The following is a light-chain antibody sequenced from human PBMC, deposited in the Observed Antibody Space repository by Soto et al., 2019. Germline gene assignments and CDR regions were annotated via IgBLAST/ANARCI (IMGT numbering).Light chain of an antibody. CDR3: QHYSSWPLT. J-gene: IGKJ4*01. Sequence: EIVMTQSPATLSVSPGERATLSCRASQNVNNNLAWYQQKPGQAPRLLIFGASTRATGIPGRFSGSGFGTEFTLTISSLQFDDFAVYYCQHYSSWPLTFGGGTKVEIK. V-gene: IGKV3-15*01. CDR1: QNVNNN. CDR2: GAS.